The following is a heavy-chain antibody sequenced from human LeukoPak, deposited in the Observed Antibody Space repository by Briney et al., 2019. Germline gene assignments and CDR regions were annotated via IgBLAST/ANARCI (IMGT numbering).Heavy chain of an antibody. CDR2: IMPISGTA. CDR3: ARDLSGVTGYTYGRGIDY. V-gene: IGHV1-69*06. CDR1: GGTFSSYD. J-gene: IGHJ4*02. Sequence: SVKVSCKASGGTFSSYDISWVRQAPGQGLEWIGGIMPISGTANYAQKFQGRVTITADKPTNTAYMELSSLRSEDTAVYYCARDLSGVTGYTYGRGIDYWGQGTLVTVSS. D-gene: IGHD5-18*01.